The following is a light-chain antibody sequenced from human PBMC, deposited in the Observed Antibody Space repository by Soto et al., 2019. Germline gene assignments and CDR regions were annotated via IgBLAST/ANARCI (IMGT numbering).Light chain of an antibody. CDR3: QQYGSSST. V-gene: IGKV3-20*01. CDR2: GAS. Sequence: DIVLTQSPGPVSLSPGERATLSCMASQSVSSSDLAWYQQKPGQAPRLLIYGASSRATGIPDRFSGSGSGTDFTLTISRLEPEDFAVYYCQQYGSSSTFCQGTRLEIK. J-gene: IGKJ5*01. CDR1: QSVSSSD.